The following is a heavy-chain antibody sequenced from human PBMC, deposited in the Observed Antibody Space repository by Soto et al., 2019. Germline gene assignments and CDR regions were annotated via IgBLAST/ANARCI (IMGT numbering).Heavy chain of an antibody. Sequence: GGSLRLSCAASGFTFSSYAMSWVRQAPGKGLEWVSAISDSGGSTYYADSVKGRFTISRDNFKTTLYLQMNSLRADDTAVYYCAKVRYYYGSGSKLEFDQWGQGTLVTVSS. CDR1: GFTFSSYA. J-gene: IGHJ4*02. D-gene: IGHD3-10*01. V-gene: IGHV3-23*01. CDR2: ISDSGGST. CDR3: AKVRYYYGSGSKLEFDQ.